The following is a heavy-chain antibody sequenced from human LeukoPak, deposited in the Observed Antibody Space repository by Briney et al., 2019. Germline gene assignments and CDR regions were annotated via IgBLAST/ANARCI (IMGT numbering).Heavy chain of an antibody. D-gene: IGHD3-22*01. Sequence: GASVKVSCKASGGTFSSYAISWVRQAPGQGLEWMGGIIPIFGTANYAQKFQGRVTITTDESTSTAYMELSSLRSEDTAMYYCAREGYYYDSSGQYFQHWGQGTLVTVSS. J-gene: IGHJ1*01. CDR1: GGTFSSYA. CDR2: IIPIFGTA. CDR3: AREGYYYDSSGQYFQH. V-gene: IGHV1-69*05.